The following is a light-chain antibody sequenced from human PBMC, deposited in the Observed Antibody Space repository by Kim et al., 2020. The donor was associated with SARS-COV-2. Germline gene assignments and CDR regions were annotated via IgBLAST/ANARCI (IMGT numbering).Light chain of an antibody. CDR3: LQYNNWPPLT. J-gene: IGKJ4*01. V-gene: IGKV3-15*01. Sequence: DTVMTQSPATLSASPGERATLSCRASQSVTSNLAWYQQKPGQAPRLLVYGASTRATCVPTRFSGSGSGTEFTLTISSLQSEDFAIYYCLQYNNWPPLTFGGGTRVEIK. CDR2: GAS. CDR1: QSVTSN.